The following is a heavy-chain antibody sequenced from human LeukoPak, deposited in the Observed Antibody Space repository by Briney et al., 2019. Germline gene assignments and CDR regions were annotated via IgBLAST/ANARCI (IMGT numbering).Heavy chain of an antibody. CDR3: ARDSTYHDFWSGYSHNWFDP. V-gene: IGHV4-39*07. CDR1: SGSISSSSYY. CDR2: IYYSGST. D-gene: IGHD3-3*01. J-gene: IGHJ5*02. Sequence: SETLSLTCIVSSGSISSSSYYWGWIRQPPGKGLEWIGSIYYSGSTYYNPSLKSRVTISVDTSKNQFSLKLSSVTAADTAVYYCARDSTYHDFWSGYSHNWFDPWGQGTLVTVSS.